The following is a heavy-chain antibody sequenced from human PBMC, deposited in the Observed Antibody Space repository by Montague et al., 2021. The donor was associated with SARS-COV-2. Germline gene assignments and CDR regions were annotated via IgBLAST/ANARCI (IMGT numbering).Heavy chain of an antibody. J-gene: IGHJ6*02. CDR2: INHSGSA. D-gene: IGHD3-10*01. CDR3: ARVRYYGSGTSLGMDV. Sequence: SETLSLTCAVYGGSFSGYYWSGIRQPPGKGLEWIGEINHSGSANYNPSLKSRVTISVDTSKNQFSLKLSSVTAAATAVYYCARVRYYGSGTSLGMDVWGQGTTVTVS. CDR1: GGSFSGYY. V-gene: IGHV4-34*01.